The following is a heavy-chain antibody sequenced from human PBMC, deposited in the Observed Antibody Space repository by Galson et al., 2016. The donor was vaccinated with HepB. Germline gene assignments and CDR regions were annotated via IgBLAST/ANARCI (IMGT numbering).Heavy chain of an antibody. V-gene: IGHV3-7*03. CDR3: ARYGDEAGWNFHQ. D-gene: IGHD6-19*01. Sequence: SLRLSCAASGFTFSSFWMNWVRQAPGKGLEWVASIKEDGSKAFYADSVKGRFTISRDNVENSLSLQMNSLRAEDTAVFYCARYGDEAGWNFHQWGQGTLVTVAS. CDR2: IKEDGSKA. J-gene: IGHJ1*01. CDR1: GFTFSSFW.